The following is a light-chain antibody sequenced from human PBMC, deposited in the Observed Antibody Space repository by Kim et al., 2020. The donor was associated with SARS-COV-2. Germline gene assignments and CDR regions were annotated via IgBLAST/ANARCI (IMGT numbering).Light chain of an antibody. CDR3: NSRDISGNSYF. V-gene: IGLV3-19*01. CDR1: SLRTYY. CDR2: GEN. J-gene: IGLJ1*01. Sequence: ALGQTVRITCQGDSLRTYYASWYKQKPGQAPVLVIYGENNRPSGIPDRFSGSSSGNTASLTITGAQAEDEADYFCNSRDISGNSYFFGTGTKVTVL.